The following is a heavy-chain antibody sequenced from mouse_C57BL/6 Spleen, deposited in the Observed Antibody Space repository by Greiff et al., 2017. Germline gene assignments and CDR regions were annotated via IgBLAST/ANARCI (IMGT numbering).Heavy chain of an antibody. Sequence: VQLQQSGAELVKPGASVKLSCTASGFNIKDYYMHWVKQRTEQGLEWIGRIDPEDGDTKYAPKFQGKATITADTSSNTAYLQLSSLTSEDTAVYYCAIYDYGGGYFDFWGQGTTLTVSS. J-gene: IGHJ2*01. D-gene: IGHD2-4*01. CDR3: AIYDYGGGYFDF. V-gene: IGHV14-2*01. CDR2: IDPEDGDT. CDR1: GFNIKDYY.